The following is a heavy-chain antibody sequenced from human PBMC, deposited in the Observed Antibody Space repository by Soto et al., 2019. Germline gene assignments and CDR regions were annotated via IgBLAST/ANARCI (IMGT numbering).Heavy chain of an antibody. CDR2: ISAYNGNT. J-gene: IGHJ3*02. Sequence: ASVKVSCKASGYTFTSYGISWLLQAPGQGLEWMGWISAYNGNTNYAQKLQGRVTMTTDTSTSTAYMELRSLRSDDTAVYYCASFLPPSGGDYVDAFDIWGQGTMVTVSS. D-gene: IGHD1-26*01. V-gene: IGHV1-18*01. CDR1: GYTFTSYG. CDR3: ASFLPPSGGDYVDAFDI.